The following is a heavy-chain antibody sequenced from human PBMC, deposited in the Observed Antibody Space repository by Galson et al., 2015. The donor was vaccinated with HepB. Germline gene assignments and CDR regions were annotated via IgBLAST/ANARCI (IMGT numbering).Heavy chain of an antibody. CDR1: GYTFTGYY. D-gene: IGHD3-22*01. CDR2: INPNSGGT. Sequence: SVKVSCKASGYTFTGYYMHWVRQAPGQGLEWMGWINPNSGGTNYAQKFQGRVTMTRDTSISTAYMELSRLRSDDTAVYYCAREITMIVVVTVGAAFDIWGQGTMVTVSS. J-gene: IGHJ3*02. V-gene: IGHV1-2*02. CDR3: AREITMIVVVTVGAAFDI.